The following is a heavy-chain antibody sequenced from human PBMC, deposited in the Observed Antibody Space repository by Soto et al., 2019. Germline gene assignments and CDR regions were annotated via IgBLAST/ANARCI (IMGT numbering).Heavy chain of an antibody. CDR1: GFTFSSYA. CDR2: ISGGGGST. D-gene: IGHD5-12*01. J-gene: IGHJ6*03. Sequence: GGSLRLSCAASGFTFSSYAMSWVRQAPGKGLEWVSAISGGGGSTYYADSVKGRFTISRDNSKNTLYLQMNSLRAEDTAVYYCAKGGFSTTVFYYYYYMDVWGKGTTVTVSS. V-gene: IGHV3-23*01. CDR3: AKGGFSTTVFYYYYYMDV.